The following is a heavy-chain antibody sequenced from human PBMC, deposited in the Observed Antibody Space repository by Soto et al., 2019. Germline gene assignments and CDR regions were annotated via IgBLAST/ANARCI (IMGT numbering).Heavy chain of an antibody. CDR1: GGSISSGDYY. CDR2: IYYSGST. J-gene: IGHJ6*02. CDR3: ARFPYDNPYGMDV. V-gene: IGHV4-30-4*01. Sequence: SETLSLTCTVSGGSISSGDYYWSWIRQPPGKGLEWIGYIYYSGSTYYNPSLKSRVTISVDTSKNQFSLKPSSVTAADTAVYYCARFPYDNPYGMDVWGQGTTVTVSS. D-gene: IGHD3-9*01.